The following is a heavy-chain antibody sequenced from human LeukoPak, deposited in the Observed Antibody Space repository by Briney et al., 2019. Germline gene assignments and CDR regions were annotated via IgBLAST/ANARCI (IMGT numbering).Heavy chain of an antibody. CDR1: GLTFSSYA. CDR2: ISYDGSNK. Sequence: PGGSLRLSCAASGLTFSSYAMHWVRQAPGKGLEWVAVISYDGSNKYYADSVKGRFTISRDNAKNSLYLQMNSLRAEDTAIYYCTRVGYIDEGIDYWGQGTLVTVSS. V-gene: IGHV3-30*04. CDR3: TRVGYIDEGIDY. D-gene: IGHD5-24*01. J-gene: IGHJ4*02.